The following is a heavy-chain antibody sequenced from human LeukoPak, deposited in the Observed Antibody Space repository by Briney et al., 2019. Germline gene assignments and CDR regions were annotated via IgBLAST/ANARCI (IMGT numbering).Heavy chain of an antibody. D-gene: IGHD3-22*01. CDR3: ARDLSRGPIVVVLMDV. CDR2: ISSSSSTI. V-gene: IGHV3-48*01. CDR1: GFTFSSYA. Sequence: GGSLRLSCAVSGFTFSSYAMSWVRQAPGKGLEWVSYISSSSSTIYYADSVKGRFTISRDNAKNSLYLQMNSLRAEDTAVYYCARDLSRGPIVVVLMDVWGQGTTVTVSS. J-gene: IGHJ6*02.